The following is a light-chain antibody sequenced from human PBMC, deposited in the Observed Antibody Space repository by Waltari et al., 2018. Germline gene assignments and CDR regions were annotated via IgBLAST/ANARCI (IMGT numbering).Light chain of an antibody. V-gene: IGKV1-16*02. CDR2: GAS. J-gene: IGKJ5*01. Sequence: DIQMTQSPSSLSASVGDRVTITCRASQDITTYLAWFQLKPGKAPKSLIYGASSLQSGVSSNFSGSGSGTDFTLTISSLQPEDFATYYCQQYKTYPITFGQGTRLDIK. CDR3: QQYKTYPIT. CDR1: QDITTY.